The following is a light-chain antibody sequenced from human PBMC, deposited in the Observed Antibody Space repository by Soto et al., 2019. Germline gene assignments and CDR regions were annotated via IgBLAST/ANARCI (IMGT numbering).Light chain of an antibody. CDR2: GNS. CDR1: RSNIGAGYD. CDR3: QSYDSSLSGVV. V-gene: IGLV1-40*01. Sequence: QSVLTQPPSVSGAPGQRVTISCTGSRSNIGAGYDVHWYQQLPGTAPKLLMYGNSNRHSGVPDRFSGSKSGTSASLAITGLQAEDEADYYCQSYDSSLSGVVFGGGTKLTVL. J-gene: IGLJ2*01.